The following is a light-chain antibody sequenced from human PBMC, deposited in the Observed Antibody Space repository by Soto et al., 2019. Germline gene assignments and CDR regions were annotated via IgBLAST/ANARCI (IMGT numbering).Light chain of an antibody. CDR2: EGT. CDR1: SSDVGAYNL. V-gene: IGLV2-23*01. Sequence: QSALTQPASVSGSPGQPITVSCTGTSSDVGAYNLVSWYQQHPGKAPRLIIYEGTKRPSGISDRFSGSKSDNTASLTISGLRAEDEAHYHCCSYAGSRTFVFGGGTKVTVL. J-gene: IGLJ3*02. CDR3: CSYAGSRTFV.